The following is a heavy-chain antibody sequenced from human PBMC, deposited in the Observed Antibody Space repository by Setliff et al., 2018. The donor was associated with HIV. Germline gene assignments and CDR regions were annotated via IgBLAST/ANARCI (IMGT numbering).Heavy chain of an antibody. CDR3: VRTYYDSSSNDAFDI. Sequence: GGSLRLSCAASGFTISSHQMSWVRQAPGKGLEWVAKIIQDESAKYYVDSVKGRFTISRDNAKNSLYLQMNSLRAEDTAVYYCVRTYYDSSSNDAFDIWGQGTMVTVSS. V-gene: IGHV3-7*01. D-gene: IGHD3-9*01. J-gene: IGHJ3*02. CDR1: GFTISSHQ. CDR2: IIQDESAK.